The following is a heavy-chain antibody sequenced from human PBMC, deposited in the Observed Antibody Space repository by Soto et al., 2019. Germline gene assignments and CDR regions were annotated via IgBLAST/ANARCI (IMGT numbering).Heavy chain of an antibody. Sequence: GGSLRLSCAASGFTVSSNYMSWVRQAPGKGLEWVSVIYSGGSTYYADSVKGRFTISRDNSKNTLYLQMNSLRAEDTAVYYCARDNGTSWPVRWFDPWGQGTLVTVSS. CDR1: GFTVSSNY. V-gene: IGHV3-66*01. D-gene: IGHD6-13*01. CDR3: ARDNGTSWPVRWFDP. J-gene: IGHJ5*02. CDR2: IYSGGST.